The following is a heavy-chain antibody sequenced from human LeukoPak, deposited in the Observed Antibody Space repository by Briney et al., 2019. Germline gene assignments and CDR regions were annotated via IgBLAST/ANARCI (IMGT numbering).Heavy chain of an antibody. V-gene: IGHV1-2*02. CDR1: GYTFTGYY. CDR3: AKDRIRDFDWLPNRYYFDY. CDR2: INPNSGGT. D-gene: IGHD3-9*01. J-gene: IGHJ4*02. Sequence: ASVKVSCKASGYTFTGYYMHLVRQAPGHGLEWMGWINPNSGGTNYAQKFQGRVTMTRDTSISTAYMELSRLRSDDTAVYFQAKDRIRDFDWLPNRYYFDYWGQGTLVTVSS.